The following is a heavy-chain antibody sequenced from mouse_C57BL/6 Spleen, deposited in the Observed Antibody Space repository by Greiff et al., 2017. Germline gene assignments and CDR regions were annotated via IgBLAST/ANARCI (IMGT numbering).Heavy chain of an antibody. Sequence: QVQLQQSGAELAKPGASVKLSCKASGYTFTSYWMHWVKQRPGQGLEWIGYINPSSGYTKYNQKFKDKATLTAYKSSSTAYMQLSSLTYEDSAVYYCARSEVYYGYDDAMDYWGQGTSVTVSS. CDR1: GYTFTSYW. J-gene: IGHJ4*01. CDR2: INPSSGYT. D-gene: IGHD2-2*01. V-gene: IGHV1-7*01. CDR3: ARSEVYYGYDDAMDY.